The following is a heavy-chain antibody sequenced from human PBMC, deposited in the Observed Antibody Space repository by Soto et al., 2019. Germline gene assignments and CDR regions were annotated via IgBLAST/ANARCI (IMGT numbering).Heavy chain of an antibody. CDR3: AKAISGYNAPLDH. CDR2: ISGSGGST. D-gene: IGHD1-20*01. V-gene: IGHV3-23*01. Sequence: GGSLRLSCAASGFTFSSYAMSWVRQAPGKGLEWVSVISGSGGSTYYADSAKGRFTISRDNSKNTLYVQMNSLRAEDTAVYYCAKAISGYNAPLDHWGQGTRVTVSS. J-gene: IGHJ4*02. CDR1: GFTFSSYA.